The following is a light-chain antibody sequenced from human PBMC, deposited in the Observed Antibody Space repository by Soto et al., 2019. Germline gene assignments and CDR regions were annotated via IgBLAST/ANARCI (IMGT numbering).Light chain of an antibody. V-gene: IGKV1-5*01. J-gene: IGKJ1*01. Sequence: DIQMTQSPSTLSASVGDRVTITCRASQSISSWLAWYQQKPGKAPKLLIYDASSLESGVPSRFSGSGSGTEFTLTISSPQPDDFATYYCQQYNSYSPGFGQGTKV. CDR3: QQYNSYSPG. CDR2: DAS. CDR1: QSISSW.